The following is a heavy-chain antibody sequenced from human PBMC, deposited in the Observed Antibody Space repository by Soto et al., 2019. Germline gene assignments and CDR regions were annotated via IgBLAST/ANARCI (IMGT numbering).Heavy chain of an antibody. D-gene: IGHD3-3*01. CDR3: ARGFWSGYYGDY. CDR1: GYTFTSYA. CDR2: INAGNGNT. Sequence: ASVKVSCKAPGYTFTSYAMHWVRQAPGQRLEWMGWINAGNGNTKYSQKFQGRVTITRDTSASTAYMELSSLRSEDTAVYYCARGFWSGYYGDYWGQGTLVTVSS. J-gene: IGHJ4*02. V-gene: IGHV1-3*01.